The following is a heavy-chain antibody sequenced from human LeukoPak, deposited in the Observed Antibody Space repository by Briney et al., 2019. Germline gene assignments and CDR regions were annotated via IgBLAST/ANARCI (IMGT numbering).Heavy chain of an antibody. D-gene: IGHD2-15*01. CDR1: GYTFTGYY. CDR2: INPNSGGT. V-gene: IGHV1-2*02. Sequence: ASVKVSCKASGYTFTGYYMHWVRQAPGQGLEWMGWINPNSGGTNYAQKFQGRVTMTRDTSISTAYMELSRLRSDDTAVYYCAPREGAVSGPFDYWGQGTLVTVSS. J-gene: IGHJ4*02. CDR3: APREGAVSGPFDY.